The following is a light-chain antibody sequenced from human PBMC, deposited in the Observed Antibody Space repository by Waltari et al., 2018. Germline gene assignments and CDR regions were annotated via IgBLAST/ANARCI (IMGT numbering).Light chain of an antibody. J-gene: IGKJ4*01. Sequence: DIQMTQSPSSLSASLGDRVTITCQASQDISVFLNWYQQKSWKAPKLLIFAASTLQSGVPSRFSGSGSGTEFTLTISSLQPEDLATYYCQQPPGTFGGGTKVEIK. V-gene: IGKV1-9*01. CDR2: AAS. CDR1: QDISVF. CDR3: QQPPGT.